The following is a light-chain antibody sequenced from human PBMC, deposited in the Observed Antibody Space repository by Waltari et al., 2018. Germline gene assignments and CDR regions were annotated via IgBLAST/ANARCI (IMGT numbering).Light chain of an antibody. Sequence: DIVMTQTPLSLSVTPGQPASISCKSSQSLLHSDGKTYLYWYLQKPGQPPQLLIYEVSNRCSGVPDRFSGSGSWTDFTLTISRLEPEDFGVYFCQQYGTLPWTFGQGTKV. CDR2: EVS. CDR1: QSLLHSDGKTY. CDR3: QQYGTLPWT. V-gene: IGKV2D-29*01. J-gene: IGKJ1*01.